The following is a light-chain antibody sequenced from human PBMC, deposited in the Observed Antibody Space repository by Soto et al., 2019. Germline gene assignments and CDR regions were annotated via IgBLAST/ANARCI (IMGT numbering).Light chain of an antibody. J-gene: IGKJ1*01. CDR3: QQYGSSAQT. CDR1: QSISSSY. V-gene: IGKV3-20*01. Sequence: ERGLTQAPGTLSLAPWERATRSCRASQSISSSYLAWYQQKPGQAPRLLIYGSSNRATGIPDRFSGSGSGTDFNLNISRLEPEDFAVYYCQQYGSSAQTFGQGTKVDIK. CDR2: GSS.